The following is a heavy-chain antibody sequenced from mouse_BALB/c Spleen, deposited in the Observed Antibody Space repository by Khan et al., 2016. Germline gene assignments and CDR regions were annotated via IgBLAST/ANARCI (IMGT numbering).Heavy chain of an antibody. CDR2: ISYSGTT. D-gene: IGHD2-3*01. CDR3: ARYDGYYVYFDY. Sequence: EVQLQESGPSLVKPSQTLSLTCSVTGDSITSGYWNWIRKFPGNKLEYLGYISYSGTTYYNPSLKSRISITRDTSKNQYYLQLNSVTNEDTATYXCARYDGYYVYFDYWGQGTTRTVSS. J-gene: IGHJ2*01. CDR1: GDSITSGY. V-gene: IGHV3-8*02.